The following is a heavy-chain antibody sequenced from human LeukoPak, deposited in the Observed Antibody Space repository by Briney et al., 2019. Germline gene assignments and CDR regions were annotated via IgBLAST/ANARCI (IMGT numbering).Heavy chain of an antibody. Sequence: SETLSLTCAVSGGSISSSNWWSWVRQPPGKGLEWIGEIYHSGSTNYNPSLKSRVTISVDKSKNQFSLKLSSVTAADTAVYYCARYCSSTSCYDDAFDIWGQGTMVTVSS. J-gene: IGHJ3*02. V-gene: IGHV4-4*02. CDR3: ARYCSSTSCYDDAFDI. CDR2: IYHSGST. CDR1: GGSISSSNW. D-gene: IGHD2-2*01.